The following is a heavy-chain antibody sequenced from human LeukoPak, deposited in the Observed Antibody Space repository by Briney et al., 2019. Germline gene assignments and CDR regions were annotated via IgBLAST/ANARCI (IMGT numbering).Heavy chain of an antibody. J-gene: IGHJ4*02. V-gene: IGHV3-23*01. D-gene: IGHD4-17*01. CDR2: ISGSGGST. CDR1: GFTFSSYA. Sequence: GGSLRLSCAASGFTFSSYAMSWVRQAPGKGLEWVSAISGSGGSTYYADSVKGRFTISRDNSKNTLYLQMTNLRAEDTAVYFCASITDGYYEVSPGYWGQGTLVTVSS. CDR3: ASITDGYYEVSPGY.